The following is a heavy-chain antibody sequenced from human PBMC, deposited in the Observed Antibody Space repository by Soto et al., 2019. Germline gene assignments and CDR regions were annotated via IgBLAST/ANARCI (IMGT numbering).Heavy chain of an antibody. J-gene: IGHJ4*02. V-gene: IGHV3-23*01. D-gene: IGHD1-7*01. CDR1: GFTFSSYA. CDR3: ASDIRGTTRSLDY. Sequence: PGGSLRLSCAASGFTFSSYAMSWVRQASGKGLEWVSAISGSGGSTYYADSVKGRFTISRDNSKNTLYLQMNSLRAEDTAVYYSASDIRGTTRSLDYWGQGTLVTVSS. CDR2: ISGSGGST.